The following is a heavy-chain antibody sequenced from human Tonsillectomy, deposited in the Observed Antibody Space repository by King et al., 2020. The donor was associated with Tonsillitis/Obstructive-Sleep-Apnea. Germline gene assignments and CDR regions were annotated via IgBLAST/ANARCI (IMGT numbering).Heavy chain of an antibody. CDR3: ARQTLEAIFQYFQH. J-gene: IGHJ1*01. V-gene: IGHV3-53*01. Sequence: VQLVESGGGLIQPGGSLRLSCAASGFTVSSNYMSWVRQAPGKGLEWVSVIYSGGSTYYADSVKGRFTISRDNSKNTLYLQMNSLRAEDTAVYYCARQTLEAIFQYFQHWGQGTLVTVSS. CDR2: IYSGGST. D-gene: IGHD3-3*01. CDR1: GFTVSSNY.